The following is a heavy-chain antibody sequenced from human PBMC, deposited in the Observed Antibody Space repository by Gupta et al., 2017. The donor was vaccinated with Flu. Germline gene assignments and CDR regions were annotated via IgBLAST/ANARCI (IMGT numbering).Heavy chain of an antibody. Sequence: EVQLVESGGGLVQPGGSLRPSCPASGFTFRHSWMNWVRQAPGKGLEWVANINQDGSTKNYVDSLKGRFTVSRDNAKNSLYLQMDSLRAEDTAVYFCARNRGWEQFDYWGQGTLVTVSS. J-gene: IGHJ4*02. CDR3: ARNRGWEQFDY. CDR2: INQDGSTK. V-gene: IGHV3-7*01. D-gene: IGHD5-24*01. CDR1: GFTFRHSW.